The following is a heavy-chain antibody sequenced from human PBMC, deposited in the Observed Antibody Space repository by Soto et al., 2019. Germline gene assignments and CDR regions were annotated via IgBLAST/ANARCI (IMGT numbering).Heavy chain of an antibody. CDR1: GGSLSTYY. Sequence: SETLSLTCAVYGGSLSTYYWSWIRQSPGKGLEWIGEIHPSGTTDYNPSLWSRVTMSLDTSKNQFSLNLISVTAADTGVYYCARGRDEYKMGNVWGPGTTVTVSS. J-gene: IGHJ6*02. V-gene: IGHV4-34*01. D-gene: IGHD1-1*01. CDR3: ARGRDEYKMGNV. CDR2: IHPSGTT.